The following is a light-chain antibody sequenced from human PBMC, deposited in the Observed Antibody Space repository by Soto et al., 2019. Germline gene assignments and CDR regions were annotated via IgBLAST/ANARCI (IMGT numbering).Light chain of an antibody. J-gene: IGKJ1*01. CDR2: KAS. Sequence: DIQMTQSTSTLSGSVGDRVTITCRASQTISSWLAWYQQKPGKAPKLLIYKASTLKSGVPSRFSGSGSGTEVTLTISSLQTDDFATYDCQHYNSYSEAFGQGTKVELK. CDR1: QTISSW. V-gene: IGKV1-5*03. CDR3: QHYNSYSEA.